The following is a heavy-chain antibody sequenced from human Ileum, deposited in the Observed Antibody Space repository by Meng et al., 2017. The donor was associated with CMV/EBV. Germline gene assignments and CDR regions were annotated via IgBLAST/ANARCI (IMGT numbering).Heavy chain of an antibody. J-gene: IGHJ4*02. Sequence: CEASGFRITASAMDWVRQAPGKGLEWVSVMSASGDLPFYAESVKGRFTIGRDTSKNTVYLQMNSLRAEDTAVYYCAKAPTRKYYFDYWGQGSLVTVSS. CDR2: MSASGDLP. CDR3: AKAPTRKYYFDY. CDR1: GFRITASA. V-gene: IGHV3-23*01. D-gene: IGHD5-24*01.